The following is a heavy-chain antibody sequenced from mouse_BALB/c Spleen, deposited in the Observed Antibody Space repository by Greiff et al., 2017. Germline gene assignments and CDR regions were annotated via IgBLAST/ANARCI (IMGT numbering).Heavy chain of an antibody. CDR1: GFTFSSYG. V-gene: IGHV5-6-3*01. CDR2: INSNGGST. Sequence: EVQLVESGGGLVQPGGSLKLSCAASGFTFSSYGMSWVRQTPDKRLELVATINSNGGSTYYPDSVKGRFTISRDNAKNTLYLQMSSLKSEDTAMYYCARDLYYYAMDYWGQGTSVTVSS. J-gene: IGHJ4*01. CDR3: ARDLYYYAMDY. D-gene: IGHD1-1*02.